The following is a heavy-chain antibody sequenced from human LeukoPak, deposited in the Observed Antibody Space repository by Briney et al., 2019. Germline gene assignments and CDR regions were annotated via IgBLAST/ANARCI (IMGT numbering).Heavy chain of an antibody. CDR3: ARSDYDYVWGSYRHIDY. CDR2: IIPIFGTA. Sequence: ASVKVSCKASGGTFSSYAISWVRQAPGQGLEWMGGIIPIFGTANCAQKFQGRVTITADESTSTDYMELSSLRSEDTAVYYCARSDYDYVWGSYRHIDYWGQGTLVTVSS. J-gene: IGHJ4*02. V-gene: IGHV1-69*01. D-gene: IGHD3-16*02. CDR1: GGTFSSYA.